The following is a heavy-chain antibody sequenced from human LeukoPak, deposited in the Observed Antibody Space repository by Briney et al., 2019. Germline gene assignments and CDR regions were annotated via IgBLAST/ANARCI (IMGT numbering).Heavy chain of an antibody. Sequence: GGSLRLSCAASGFTFTDAWMGWARQAPGRGLEWVGRVKSKARGGTTDYAAPVKGRLTIARDDSKDAVDLQMHSLKTEDTAVYYCTTDHFNWGRGTLVTVSS. J-gene: IGHJ4*02. V-gene: IGHV3-15*01. CDR3: TTDHFN. CDR2: VKSKARGGTT. CDR1: GFTFTDAW.